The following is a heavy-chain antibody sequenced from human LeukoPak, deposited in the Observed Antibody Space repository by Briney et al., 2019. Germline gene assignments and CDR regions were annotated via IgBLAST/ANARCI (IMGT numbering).Heavy chain of an antibody. CDR2: INQDGNQK. D-gene: IGHD6-13*01. CDR1: GFTFSRYW. J-gene: IGHJ3*01. CDR3: ARERPAAASAFEL. V-gene: IGHV3-7*01. Sequence: GGSLRLSCAASGFTFSRYWMSWVRQAPGKGLERVANINQDGNQKNYVDSVKGRFTISRDNAKNSLYLEMNSLTAEDTAVYYCARERPAAASAFELWGQGTMVTVSS.